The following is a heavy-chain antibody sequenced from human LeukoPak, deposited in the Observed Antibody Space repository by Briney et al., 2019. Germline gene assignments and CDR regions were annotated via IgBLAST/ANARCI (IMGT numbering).Heavy chain of an antibody. V-gene: IGHV4-34*01. D-gene: IGHD1-1*01. J-gene: IGHJ4*03. CDR3: ARGPTISETGYFDY. CDR1: GGSFSTYC. Sequence: PSETLSLTCAVYGGSFSTYCWSWIRQSPGKGLEWIAEINHRGDTNYNPSVKSRVTISVDTSKNQFSLKVSSLTAADTAVYYCARGPTISETGYFDYWGKGTLVTVSS. CDR2: INHRGDT.